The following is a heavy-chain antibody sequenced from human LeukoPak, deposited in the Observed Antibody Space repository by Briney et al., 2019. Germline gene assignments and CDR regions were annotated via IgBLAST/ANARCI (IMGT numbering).Heavy chain of an antibody. CDR3: ARIIGSTYYYDSSGYYYFDY. J-gene: IGHJ4*02. Sequence: SGPTLVKPTPTLTLTCTFSGFSLSTSGVGVGWIRQPPGKALEWLALIYWDDDKRYSPSLKSRLTITKDTSKNQVVLTMTNMDPVDTATYYCARIIGSTYYYDSSGYYYFDYWGQGTLVTVSS. CDR1: GFSLSTSGVG. D-gene: IGHD3-22*01. V-gene: IGHV2-5*02. CDR2: IYWDDDK.